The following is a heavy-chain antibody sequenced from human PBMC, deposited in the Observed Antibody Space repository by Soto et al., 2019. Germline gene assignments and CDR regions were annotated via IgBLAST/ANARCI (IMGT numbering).Heavy chain of an antibody. Sequence: EVQLVESGGGLVQPGGSLRLSCAASGFTFSSYWMHWVRQAPGKGLVWVSRINSDGSSTSYADSVKGRFTIARDNAKNTLYLQMNSLRAEDTAVYYCASGGEGVVVSAAMLGEADYYYGMDVWGQGTTVTVSS. CDR1: GFTFSSYW. CDR2: INSDGSST. J-gene: IGHJ6*02. D-gene: IGHD2-2*01. V-gene: IGHV3-74*01. CDR3: ASGGEGVVVSAAMLGEADYYYGMDV.